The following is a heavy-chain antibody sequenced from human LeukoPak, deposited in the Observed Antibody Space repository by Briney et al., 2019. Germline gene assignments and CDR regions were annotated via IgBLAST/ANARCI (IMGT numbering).Heavy chain of an antibody. CDR3: ARHFDNGDYKKTFDI. Sequence: SETLSLTCSVFGGSISSTTYYWVWIRQPPGKGLECIASIHYTGRAYYNPSLKSRVTISADTSKNHFSLKLSSVTAADTAVYYCARHFDNGDYKKTFDIWGQGTMVTVSS. V-gene: IGHV4-39*01. CDR2: IHYTGRA. J-gene: IGHJ3*02. CDR1: GGSISSTTYY. D-gene: IGHD4-17*01.